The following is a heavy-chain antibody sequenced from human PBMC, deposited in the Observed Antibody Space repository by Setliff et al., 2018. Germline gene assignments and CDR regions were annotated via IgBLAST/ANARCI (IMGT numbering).Heavy chain of an antibody. D-gene: IGHD3-3*01. CDR3: RYWSGYYNNDY. J-gene: IGHJ4*02. CDR1: GGSFSGYH. V-gene: IGHV4-34*01. CDR2: IYHSGST. Sequence: PSETLSLTCAVYGGSFSGYHWSWIRQAPGKGLEWIGSIYHSGSTNYNPSLKSRLTISVDASTNQFSLKLYSVTAADTAVYYCRYWSGYYNNDYWGQGTLVTVSS.